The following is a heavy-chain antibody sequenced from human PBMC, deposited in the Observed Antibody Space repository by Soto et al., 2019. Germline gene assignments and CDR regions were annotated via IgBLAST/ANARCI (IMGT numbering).Heavy chain of an antibody. CDR2: IYYSGST. CDR3: ARGSGVVVVAANGGFNCFDP. D-gene: IGHD2-15*01. V-gene: IGHV4-31*03. J-gene: IGHJ5*02. Sequence: SETLSLTCTVSGGSISSGGYYWSWIRQHPGKGLEWIGYIYYSGSTYYNPSLKSRVTISVDTSKNQFSLKLSSVTAADTAVYYCARGSGVVVVAANGGFNCFDPCGQRTLVTVSS. CDR1: GGSISSGGYY.